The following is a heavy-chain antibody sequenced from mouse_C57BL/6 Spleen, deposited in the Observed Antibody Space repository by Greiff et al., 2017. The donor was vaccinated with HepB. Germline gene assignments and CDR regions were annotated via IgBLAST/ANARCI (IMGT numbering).Heavy chain of an antibody. CDR2: INPNNGGT. D-gene: IGHD2-4*01. CDR1: GYTFTDYY. J-gene: IGHJ4*01. CDR3: ARTDYGADAMDY. Sequence: EVQLQQSGPELVKPGASVKISCKASGYTFTDYYMNWVKQSHGKSLEWIGDINPNNGGTSYNQKFKGKATLTVDKSSSTAYMELRSLTSEDSAVYYCARTDYGADAMDYWGQGTSVTVSS. V-gene: IGHV1-26*01.